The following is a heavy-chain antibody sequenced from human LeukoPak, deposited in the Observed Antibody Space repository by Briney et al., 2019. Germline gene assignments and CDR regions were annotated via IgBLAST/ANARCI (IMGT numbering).Heavy chain of an antibody. J-gene: IGHJ4*02. CDR3: ARGGAVAVADYYFDY. Sequence: GGSLRLSCAASEFSVGSNYMTWVRQAPGKGLEWVSLIYSGGSTSSADSVKGRFTISRDNSKNTLYLQMNNLRVEDTAVYYCARGGAVAVADYYFDYWGQGALVTVSS. CDR1: EFSVGSNY. D-gene: IGHD6-19*01. V-gene: IGHV3-66*01. CDR2: IYSGGST.